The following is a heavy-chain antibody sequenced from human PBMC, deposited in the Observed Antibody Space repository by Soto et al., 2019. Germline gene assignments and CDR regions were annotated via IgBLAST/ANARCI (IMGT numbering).Heavy chain of an antibody. V-gene: IGHV4-39*01. D-gene: IGHD6-19*01. CDR2: IYYSGST. CDR1: GGSISIISYY. CDR3: ASGYSSGWPGCRFDP. J-gene: IGHJ5*02. Sequence: RSLTCTVSGGSISIISYYWGWIRQPPGKGLEWIGSIYYSGSTYYNPSLKSRVTISVDTSKNQFSLKLSSVTAADTAVYYCASGYSSGWPGCRFDPWGKGTLVTVSS.